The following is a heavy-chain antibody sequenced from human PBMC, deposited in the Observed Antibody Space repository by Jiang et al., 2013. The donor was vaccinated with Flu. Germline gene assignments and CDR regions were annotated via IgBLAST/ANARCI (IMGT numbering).Heavy chain of an antibody. CDR3: ARERNYDSSGYYEWNWFDP. CDR1: GYTFTGYY. V-gene: IGHV1-2*06. Sequence: PGASVKVSCKASGYTFTGYYMHWVRQAPGQGLEWMGRINPNSGGTNYAQKFQGRVTMTRDTSISTAYMELSRLRSDDTAVYYCARERNYDSSGYYEWNWFDPWGQGTLVTVSS. CDR2: INPNSGGT. J-gene: IGHJ5*02. D-gene: IGHD3-22*01.